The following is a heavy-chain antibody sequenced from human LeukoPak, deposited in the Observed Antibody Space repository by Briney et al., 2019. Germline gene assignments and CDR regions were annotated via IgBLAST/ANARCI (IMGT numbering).Heavy chain of an antibody. CDR3: ARVGEYCSGVSCSSGWFDA. V-gene: IGHV3-7*03. J-gene: IGHJ5*02. CDR2: IKQDGSVK. D-gene: IGHD2-15*01. CDR1: GFTFSDYW. Sequence: GGSLRLSCAVSGFTFSDYWMSWVRQAPGKGLEWVANIKQDGSVKYYVDSVKGGFTISRDNAKNSLYLQITSLRVEDTAIYYCARVGEYCSGVSCSSGWFDAWGQGTLGTVSS.